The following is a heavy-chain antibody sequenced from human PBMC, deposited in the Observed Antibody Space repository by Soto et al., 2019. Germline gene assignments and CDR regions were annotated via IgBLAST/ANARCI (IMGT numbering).Heavy chain of an antibody. CDR1: GFTFSGYA. V-gene: IGHV3-23*01. J-gene: IGHJ4*02. CDR3: ANLNYYDSSGYYYPFDY. D-gene: IGHD3-22*01. Sequence: EVQLLESGGGLVQPGGSLRLSCAASGFTFSGYAMSWVRQAPGKGLEWVSAISGSGGSTYYGDSVKGRFTISRDNSKNTLYLQMNSLRAEDTAVYYCANLNYYDSSGYYYPFDYWGQGTLVTVSS. CDR2: ISGSGGST.